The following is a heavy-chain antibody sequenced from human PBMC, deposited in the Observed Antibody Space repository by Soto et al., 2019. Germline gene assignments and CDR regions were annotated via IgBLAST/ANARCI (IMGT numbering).Heavy chain of an antibody. V-gene: IGHV4-4*07. D-gene: IGHD6-19*01. CDR3: ARSSHKESWFGP. CDR2: IHASANT. J-gene: IGHJ5*02. CDR1: GGSLNNFY. Sequence: TLCLTCSASGGSLNNFYSNWIRHTAGKGLEWNGCIHASANTNYNHPLRSRATLSAGTTKNQFSLKVRYVTAAHTAGYDCARSSHKESWFGPCRRRPMVT.